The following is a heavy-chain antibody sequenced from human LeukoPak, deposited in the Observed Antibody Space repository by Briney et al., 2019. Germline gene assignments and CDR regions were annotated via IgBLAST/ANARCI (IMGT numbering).Heavy chain of an antibody. V-gene: IGHV1-69*05. CDR2: IIPIFGTA. D-gene: IGHD6-19*01. CDR3: ARGHSSGWYTADY. CDR1: GGTFSSYA. Sequence: SVKVSCKASGGTFSSYAISWVRQAPGQGLEWMGGIIPIFGTANYAQKFQGRVTITTDESTSTAYMELSSLRSEDTAVYYCARGHSSGWYTADYWGQGTLVTVSS. J-gene: IGHJ4*02.